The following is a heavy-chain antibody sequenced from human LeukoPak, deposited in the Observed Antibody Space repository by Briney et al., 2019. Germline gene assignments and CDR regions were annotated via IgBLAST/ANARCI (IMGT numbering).Heavy chain of an antibody. V-gene: IGHV1-2*02. CDR2: INPNSGGT. CDR3: ARDSTLYSSGWYTYSGSYYFDY. Sequence: ASVKVSCKASGYTFTGYYMHWVRQAPGQGLEWMGWINPNSGGTNYAQKFQGRVTMTRDTSISTAYMELSRLRSDDTAVYYCARDSTLYSSGWYTYSGSYYFDYWGQGTLVTVSS. J-gene: IGHJ4*02. D-gene: IGHD6-19*01. CDR1: GYTFTGYY.